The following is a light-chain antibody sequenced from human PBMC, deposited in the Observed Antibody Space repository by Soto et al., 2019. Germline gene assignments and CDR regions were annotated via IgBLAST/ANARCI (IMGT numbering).Light chain of an antibody. CDR2: QDS. Sequence: SYELTQPPSVSVSPGQTASITCSGDKLGDKYACWYQQKPGQSPVLVIYQDSKRPSGIPERFSGSNSGNTATLTISGTQAMDEADYYCQAWDSSTVVFGGGTKPPS. J-gene: IGLJ2*01. CDR3: QAWDSSTVV. V-gene: IGLV3-1*01. CDR1: KLGDKY.